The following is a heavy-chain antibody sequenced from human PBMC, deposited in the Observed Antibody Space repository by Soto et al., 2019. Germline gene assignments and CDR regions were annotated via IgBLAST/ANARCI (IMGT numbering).Heavy chain of an antibody. D-gene: IGHD3-9*01. J-gene: IGHJ5*02. CDR1: GYTLTSYA. Sequence: GASVKVSCKASGYTLTSYAMHWVRQAPGQRLEWMGWINAGNGNTKYSQKFQGRVTITRDTSASTAYMELSSLRSEDTAVYYCARTGYYDILTGYSFDPWGQGTLVTVSS. CDR2: INAGNGNT. CDR3: ARTGYYDILTGYSFDP. V-gene: IGHV1-3*01.